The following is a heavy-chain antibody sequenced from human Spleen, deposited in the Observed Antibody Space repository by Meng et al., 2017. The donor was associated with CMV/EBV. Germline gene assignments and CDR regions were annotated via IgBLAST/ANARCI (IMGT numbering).Heavy chain of an antibody. Sequence: SVKVSCKASGDTFSSYAVSWVRQARGQGLEWMGGIIPSFGTTNYAQKFQGRVTISTDESMNTAYMELRSLSSEDTAVYYCARESVDYDFWSGDGFDPWGQGTLVTVSS. CDR3: ARESVDYDFWSGDGFDP. CDR1: GDTFSSYA. V-gene: IGHV1-69*05. J-gene: IGHJ5*02. D-gene: IGHD3-3*01. CDR2: IIPSFGTT.